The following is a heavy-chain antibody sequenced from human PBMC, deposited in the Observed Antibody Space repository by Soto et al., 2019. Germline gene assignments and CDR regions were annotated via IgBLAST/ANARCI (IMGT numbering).Heavy chain of an antibody. CDR2: FSLSGTT. Sequence: QVQLQESGPGLMKPSETLSLTCTVSGASITGSFFWSWIRQPAGKGLEWIGRFSLSGTTNYNPSLRSRGHMSADVSKNQFSLRLTAVTAADTALYYCARGMTPPGAPAWYYFDSWGQGTLVTVSS. CDR3: ARGMTPPGAPAWYYFDS. D-gene: IGHD2-8*02. J-gene: IGHJ4*02. CDR1: GASITGSFF. V-gene: IGHV4-4*07.